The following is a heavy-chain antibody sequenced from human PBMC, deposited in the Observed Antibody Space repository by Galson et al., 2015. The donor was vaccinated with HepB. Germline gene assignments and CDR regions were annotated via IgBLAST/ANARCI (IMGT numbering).Heavy chain of an antibody. CDR3: ARAPPYYDSSGYYHLFGLPQENWFDP. CDR1: GYTFTGYY. V-gene: IGHV1-2*04. J-gene: IGHJ5*02. D-gene: IGHD3-22*01. Sequence: SVKVSCKASGYTFTGYYMHWVRQAPGQGLEWMGWINPNSGGTNYAQKFQGWVTMTRDTSISTAYMELSRLRSDDTAVYYCARAPPYYDSSGYYHLFGLPQENWFDPWGQGTLVTVSS. CDR2: INPNSGGT.